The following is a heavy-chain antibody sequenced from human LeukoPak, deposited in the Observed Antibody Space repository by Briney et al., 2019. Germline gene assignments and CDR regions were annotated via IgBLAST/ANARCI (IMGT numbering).Heavy chain of an antibody. CDR1: GGSISSGGYY. CDR3: AREGQQLENYYYFYYLEV. J-gene: IGHJ6*03. V-gene: IGHV4-31*03. Sequence: PSETLSLTCTVSGGSISSGGYYWSWIRQHPGKGLEWIGYIYYSGSTYYNPSLKSRVTISVDTSKNQFSLKLSSVTAADTAVYYWAREGQQLENYYYFYYLEVWGKGTKVTVSS. CDR2: IYYSGST. D-gene: IGHD6-13*01.